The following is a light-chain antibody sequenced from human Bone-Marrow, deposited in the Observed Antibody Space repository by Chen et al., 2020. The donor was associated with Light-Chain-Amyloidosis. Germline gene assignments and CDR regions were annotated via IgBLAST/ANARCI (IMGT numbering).Light chain of an antibody. J-gene: IGKJ1*01. CDR3: QQCGTSLWT. CDR1: QSVSSSY. CDR2: DAS. Sequence: IVLTQSPGTLSLSPGERATLSCRATQSVSSSYLAWYQQKPGQAPRLLIYDASSRAVGIPDGVSGSGSGTDFTLTISRLEPEDFALYYCQQCGTSLWTFGRGTKVEIK. V-gene: IGKV3-20*01.